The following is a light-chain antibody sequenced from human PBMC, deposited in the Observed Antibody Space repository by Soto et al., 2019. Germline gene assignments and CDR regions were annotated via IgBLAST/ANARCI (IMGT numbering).Light chain of an antibody. J-gene: IGLJ1*01. CDR3: NSQTSSGIRV. V-gene: IGLV2-14*01. CDR1: SSDVGGSNH. Sequence: HSVLTQPASVSGSPGQSITISCTGTSSDVGGSNHVSWYQHHPGKAPKLIIYEVSYRPSGVSNRFSGSKSGYTASLTISGLQAEDEADYYCNSQTSSGIRVFGTGTKLTVL. CDR2: EVS.